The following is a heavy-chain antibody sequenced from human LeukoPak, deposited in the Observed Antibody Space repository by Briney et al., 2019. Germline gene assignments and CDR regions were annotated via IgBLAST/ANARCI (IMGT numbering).Heavy chain of an antibody. J-gene: IGHJ4*02. CDR3: AKGDYPEYFDY. CDR2: ISWNSGSI. D-gene: IGHD4-17*01. CDR1: GFTFDDYA. V-gene: IGHV3-9*01. Sequence: GRSLRLSCAASGFTFDDYAMHWVRQAPGKGLEWVSGISWNSGSIGYADSVKGRFTISRDNAKNSLYLQMNSLRAEDTALYYCAKGDYPEYFDYWGQGTLVTVSS.